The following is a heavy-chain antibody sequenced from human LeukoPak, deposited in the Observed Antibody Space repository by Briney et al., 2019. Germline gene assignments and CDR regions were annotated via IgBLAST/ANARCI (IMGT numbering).Heavy chain of an antibody. J-gene: IGHJ4*02. V-gene: IGHV4-59*01. Sequence: SETLSLTCTVSGGSISGYYWSWIRQPPGKGLEWIGYIYYSGSTNYNPSLKSRVTISVDTSRNQFSLKLSSVTAADTAVYYCARGGLLFDYWGQGTLVTVSS. CDR1: GGSISGYY. D-gene: IGHD1-26*01. CDR3: ARGGLLFDY. CDR2: IYYSGST.